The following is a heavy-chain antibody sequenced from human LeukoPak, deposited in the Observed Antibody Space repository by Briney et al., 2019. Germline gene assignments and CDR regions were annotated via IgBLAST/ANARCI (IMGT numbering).Heavy chain of an antibody. CDR1: GFTFSCYW. CDR3: ATSAARAIES. V-gene: IGHV3-7*01. D-gene: IGHD6-25*01. J-gene: IGHJ4*02. Sequence: GRALTLCCAASGFTFSCYWMSWVREAQAKGLEFVSNIKQDGSEKYYVDSVRGRFTLSRDNAKNSLYLQMNSLRVEDTAVYYCATSAARAIESWGQGTLVTVSS. CDR2: IKQDGSEK.